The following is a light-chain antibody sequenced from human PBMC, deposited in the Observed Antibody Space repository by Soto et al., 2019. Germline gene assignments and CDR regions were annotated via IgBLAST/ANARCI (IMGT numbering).Light chain of an antibody. CDR2: DNN. Sequence: QSVLTQPPSVSAAPGQKVTISCSGSSSNIVSWYKQLPGTAPKLLIYDNNKRPSGIPDRFSGSKSGTSATLGITGLQTGDEADYYCGTWDTRLSVVVFGGGTKLTVL. CDR1: SSNI. J-gene: IGLJ2*01. V-gene: IGLV1-51*01. CDR3: GTWDTRLSVVV.